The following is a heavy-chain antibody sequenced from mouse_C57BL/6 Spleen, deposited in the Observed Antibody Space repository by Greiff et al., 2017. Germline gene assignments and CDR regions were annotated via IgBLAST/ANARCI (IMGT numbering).Heavy chain of an antibody. J-gene: IGHJ4*01. CDR3: TSHYYGSSEDYYAMDY. CDR2: IDPETGGT. D-gene: IGHD1-1*01. V-gene: IGHV1-15*01. CDR1: GYTFTDYE. Sequence: QVQLQQSGAELVRPGASVTLSCKASGYTFTDYEMHWVKQTPVHGLEWIGAIDPETGGTAYNQKFKGKAILTADKSSSTAYMELRSLTSEDSTVDYSTSHYYGSSEDYYAMDYWGQGTSVTVSS.